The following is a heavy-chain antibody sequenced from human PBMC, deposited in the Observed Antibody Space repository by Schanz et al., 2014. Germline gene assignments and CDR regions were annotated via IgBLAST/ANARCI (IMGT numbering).Heavy chain of an antibody. CDR3: ARDSRPNYDFLTAYYSIDY. CDR2: IGYLGDT. Sequence: EEQLLQSGGGLVQPGGSLRLSCAASGFTLSNSDMHWVRQGTGKGLEWVSTIGYLGDTYYPDSVKGRFTVSRDSGQNSLYLQMNSLRAEDTAVYYCARDSRPNYDFLTAYYSIDYWGQGTLVTVSS. J-gene: IGHJ4*02. CDR1: GFTLSNSD. V-gene: IGHV3-13*01. D-gene: IGHD3-9*01.